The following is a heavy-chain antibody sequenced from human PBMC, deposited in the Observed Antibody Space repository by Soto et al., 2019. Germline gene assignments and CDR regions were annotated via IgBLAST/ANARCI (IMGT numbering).Heavy chain of an antibody. CDR2: VHYTGNT. CDR1: HGSITRSTFY. V-gene: IGHV4-39*07. D-gene: IGHD2-15*01. CDR3: ARGRRVPGYCSGGSCYFGAFDI. Sequence: NPSETLSLTCTVSHGSITRSTFYWGWIRQPPGKGLEWIGSVHYTGNTYYNPSLKSRVTISIDSSKNQLYLKLSSVTAADTAVYYCARGRRVPGYCSGGSCYFGAFDIWGQGTMVTVSS. J-gene: IGHJ3*02.